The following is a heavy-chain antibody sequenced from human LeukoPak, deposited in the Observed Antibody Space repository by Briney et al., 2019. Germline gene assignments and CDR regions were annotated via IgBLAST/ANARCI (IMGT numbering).Heavy chain of an antibody. D-gene: IGHD6-19*01. Sequence: ASVKVSCKASGYTLTSYGISWVRQAPGQGLEWMGWISAYNGNTNYAQELQGRVTMTTDTSTSTAYMELRSLRSDDTAVYYCARDPIAVAGADPYYYYGMDVWGQGTTVTVSS. J-gene: IGHJ6*02. CDR3: ARDPIAVAGADPYYYYGMDV. CDR1: GYTLTSYG. V-gene: IGHV1-18*01. CDR2: ISAYNGNT.